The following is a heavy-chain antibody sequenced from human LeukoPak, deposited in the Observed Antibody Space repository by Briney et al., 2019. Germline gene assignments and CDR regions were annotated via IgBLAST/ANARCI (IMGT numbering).Heavy chain of an antibody. Sequence: GGYLRLSCAASGFTVGNYWMTWVRQAPGKGLEWVASMNEGGSKKQYADSVKGRFTISKDNAKNSLYLQMNSLRAEDSAVYYCARDRPPPYYIDVWGKGTTVTVSS. CDR1: GFTVGNYW. V-gene: IGHV3-7*01. J-gene: IGHJ6*03. CDR2: MNEGGSKK. CDR3: ARDRPPPYYIDV.